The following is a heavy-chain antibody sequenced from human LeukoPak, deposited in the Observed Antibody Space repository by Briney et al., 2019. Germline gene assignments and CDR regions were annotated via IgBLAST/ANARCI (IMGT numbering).Heavy chain of an antibody. Sequence: GGSLRLSCAASGFTVSSNYMSWVRQAPGKGLEWVSAIYSGGSTYYADSVKGRFTISRDNSKNTLYLQMNSLRAEDTAVYYCARLKQQPKFFDYWGQGTLVTVSS. CDR1: GFTVSSNY. CDR3: ARLKQQPKFFDY. CDR2: IYSGGST. V-gene: IGHV3-53*01. D-gene: IGHD6-13*01. J-gene: IGHJ4*02.